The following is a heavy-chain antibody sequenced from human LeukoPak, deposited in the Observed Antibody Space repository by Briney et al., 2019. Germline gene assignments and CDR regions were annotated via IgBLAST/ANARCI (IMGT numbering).Heavy chain of an antibody. CDR3: ARRLSTYSSSPYFDY. V-gene: IGHV4-39*01. CDR2: IYYSGGT. Sequence: SETLSLTCTVSGGSISSSSYYWGWIRQPPGKGLEWIGSIYYSGGTYYNPSLRSRVTISVDTSKNQFSLKLSSVTAADTAVYYCARRLSTYSSSPYFDYWGQGTLVTVSS. D-gene: IGHD6-6*01. CDR1: GGSISSSSYY. J-gene: IGHJ4*02.